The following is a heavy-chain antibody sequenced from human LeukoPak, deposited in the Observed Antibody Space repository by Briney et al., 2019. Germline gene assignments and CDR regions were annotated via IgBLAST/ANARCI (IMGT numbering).Heavy chain of an antibody. CDR1: GFTFSSYS. Sequence: GGSLRLSCAASGFTFSSYSMNWVRQAPGKGLEWVSSISSSSSYMYYADSVKGRFTISRDNAKNSLYLQTDSLRAEDTAFYYCGKASSGYYSAILHWGQGTLVTVSS. CDR3: GKASSGYYSAILH. CDR2: ISSSSSYM. J-gene: IGHJ4*02. D-gene: IGHD3-22*01. V-gene: IGHV3-21*04.